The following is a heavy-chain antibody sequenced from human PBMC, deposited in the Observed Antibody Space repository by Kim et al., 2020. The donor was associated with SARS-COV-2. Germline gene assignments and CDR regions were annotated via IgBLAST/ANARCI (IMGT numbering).Heavy chain of an antibody. CDR2: FFYIVTT. CDR1: GGSISSSSYY. J-gene: IGHJ6*02. D-gene: IGHD2-21*02. CDR3: ARLVGAYCGGDCYPYYYYYYGMDV. Sequence: SETLSLTCTVSGGSISSSSYYWGWIRQPPGNGLEWFWSFFYIVTTYYNPSLKIRVTISVDTSKNQFSLKLSSVTAADTAVYYCARLVGAYCGGDCYPYYYYYYGMDVWGQGTTVTVSS. V-gene: IGHV4-39*01.